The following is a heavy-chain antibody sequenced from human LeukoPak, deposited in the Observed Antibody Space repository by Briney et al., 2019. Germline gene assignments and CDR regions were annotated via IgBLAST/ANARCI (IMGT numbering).Heavy chain of an antibody. CDR2: IYYSGST. D-gene: IGHD6-13*01. J-gene: IGHJ4*02. CDR3: ASGISSSWYLDY. V-gene: IGHV4-59*11. Sequence: SETLSLTCTVSGGSISSHYWSWIRQPPGKGLEWIGYIYYSGSTNYNPSFKSRVTISVDTSKNQFSLKLSSVTAADTAVYYCASGISSSWYLDYWGQGTLVTVSS. CDR1: GGSISSHY.